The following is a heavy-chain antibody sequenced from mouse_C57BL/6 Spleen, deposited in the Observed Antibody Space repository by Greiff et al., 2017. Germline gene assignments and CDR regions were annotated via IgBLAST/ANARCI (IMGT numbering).Heavy chain of an antibody. CDR2: INPNNGGT. J-gene: IGHJ2*01. Sequence: VQLQQSGPELVKPGASVKISCKASGYTFTDYYMNWVKQSHGKSLEWIGDINPNNGGTSYNQKFKGKATLTVDKSSSTAYMELHSLSAEDSAVYYCARGGLFDYWGQGTTLTVSS. CDR1: GYTFTDYY. CDR3: ARGGLFDY. D-gene: IGHD3-1*01. V-gene: IGHV1-26*01.